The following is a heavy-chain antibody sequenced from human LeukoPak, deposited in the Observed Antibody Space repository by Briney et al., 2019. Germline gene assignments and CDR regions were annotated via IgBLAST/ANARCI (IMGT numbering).Heavy chain of an antibody. CDR2: INPNSGGT. CDR3: ARDRRHPNDAFDI. Sequence: ASVTVSCKASGYTFTGYYMHWVRQAPGQGLEWMGWINPNSGGTNYAQKFQGRATMTRDTSNSTAYMELSRLRSDDTAVYYCARDRRHPNDAFDIWGQGTMVTVSS. CDR1: GYTFTGYY. J-gene: IGHJ3*02. V-gene: IGHV1-2*02.